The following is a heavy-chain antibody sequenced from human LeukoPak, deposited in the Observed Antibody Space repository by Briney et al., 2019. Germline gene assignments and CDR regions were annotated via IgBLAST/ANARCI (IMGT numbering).Heavy chain of an antibody. V-gene: IGHV4-59*01. D-gene: IGHD6-25*01. Sequence: TSETLSLTGTVSGGSISPYYWSWIRQPPGKGLEWIGYIFYSGSTNYNPSLKSRVTISLDTSKKQFSLKLNSVTAADTAVYYCARLAADAFDFWGQGTMVTVSS. CDR2: IFYSGST. J-gene: IGHJ3*01. CDR3: ARLAADAFDF. CDR1: GGSISPYY.